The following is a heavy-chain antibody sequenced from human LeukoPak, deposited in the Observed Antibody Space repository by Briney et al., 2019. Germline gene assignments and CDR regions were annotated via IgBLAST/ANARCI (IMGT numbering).Heavy chain of an antibody. CDR3: AKDCGGDCYSNYLPD. CDR2: ISYDGSNK. V-gene: IGHV3-30*18. Sequence: GGSLRLSCAASGFTFSSYGMHWVRQAPGKGLEWVAVISYDGSNKYYADSVKGRFTISRDNSKNTLYLQMNSLRAEDTAVYYCAKDCGGDCYSNYLPDWGQGTLVTVSS. J-gene: IGHJ4*02. CDR1: GFTFSSYG. D-gene: IGHD2-21*02.